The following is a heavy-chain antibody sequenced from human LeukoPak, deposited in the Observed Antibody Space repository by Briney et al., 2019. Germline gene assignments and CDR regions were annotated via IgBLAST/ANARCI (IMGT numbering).Heavy chain of an antibody. J-gene: IGHJ4*02. CDR1: GGSISSYH. V-gene: IGHV4-59*08. CDR2: IYYNGST. Sequence: SETLSLTCTVSGGSISSYHWSWIRQPPGKGLEWIGYIYYNGSTNYNPSLKSRVTISVDTSKNQFSLKLSSVTAADTAVYYCARHGSSGYYKGYFDYWGQGTLVTVSS. D-gene: IGHD3-22*01. CDR3: ARHGSSGYYKGYFDY.